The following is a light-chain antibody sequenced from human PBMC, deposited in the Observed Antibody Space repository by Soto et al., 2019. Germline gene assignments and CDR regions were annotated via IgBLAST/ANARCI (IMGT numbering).Light chain of an antibody. CDR1: QSVLYSSNNKNY. CDR3: QQYYSSPLT. Sequence: IVMTPSPDSLAVSLGERATINCKSSQSVLYSSNNKNYLAWYQQKPGQPPKLLIYWASTRESGVPDRFSGSGSGTDFTLTISSLQAEDVAAYYCQQYYSSPLTFGGGTKVDIK. V-gene: IGKV4-1*01. CDR2: WAS. J-gene: IGKJ4*01.